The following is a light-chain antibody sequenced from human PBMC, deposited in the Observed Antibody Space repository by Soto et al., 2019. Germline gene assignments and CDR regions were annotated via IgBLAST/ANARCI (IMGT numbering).Light chain of an antibody. J-gene: IGLJ1*01. CDR3: SSYTSGSARV. Sequence: QSALTQPASVSGSPGQSITISCTGTSSDVGGYNYVSWYQQHPGKAPKLMIFDVSNRPSGVSNRFSGSKSGNTASLTISGLEGEDEADYYCSSYTSGSARVFGTGTKLTVL. V-gene: IGLV2-14*01. CDR2: DVS. CDR1: SSDVGGYNY.